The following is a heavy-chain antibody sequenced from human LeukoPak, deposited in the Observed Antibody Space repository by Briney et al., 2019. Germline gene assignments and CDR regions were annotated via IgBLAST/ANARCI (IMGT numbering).Heavy chain of an antibody. CDR1: GGSFSGYY. V-gene: IGHV4-34*01. CDR3: ARGREGEYYGSGSFYYYYYMDV. D-gene: IGHD3-10*01. CDR2: INHSGST. J-gene: IGHJ6*03. Sequence: SETLSLTCAVYGGSFSGYYWSWIRQPPGKGLEWIGEINHSGSTNYNPSLKSRVTISVDTSKNQFSLKLSSVTAADTAVYYCARGREGEYYGSGSFYYYYYMDVWGKGTTVTVSS.